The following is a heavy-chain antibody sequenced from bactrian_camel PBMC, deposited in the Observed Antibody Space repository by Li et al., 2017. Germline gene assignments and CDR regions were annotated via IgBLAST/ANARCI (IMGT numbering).Heavy chain of an antibody. Sequence: VQLVESGGGSVQAGGSLRLSCAVSGYTSSPNCVGWLRQAPGQEREVVASIYAYGVGTYYTDSVKGRFTISRDNERSTVYLQMDSLEPEDTAMYYCTAGYPEEDCIQGSWCSNPESCYWGQGTQVTVS. V-gene: IGHV3S53*01. J-gene: IGHJ4*01. CDR1: GYTSSPNC. CDR3: TAGYPEEDCIQGSWCSNPESCY. CDR2: IYAYGVGT. D-gene: IGHD3*01.